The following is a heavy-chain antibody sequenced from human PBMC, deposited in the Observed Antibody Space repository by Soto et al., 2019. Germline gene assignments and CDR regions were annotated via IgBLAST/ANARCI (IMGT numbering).Heavy chain of an antibody. CDR2: ITASNGNA. V-gene: IGHV1-18*01. Sequence: QVPLVQSGPEVKNPGASLKVSCKASGYTFTNYGITWVRQAPGQGLEWMGWITASNGNANYAREIQGRLTLTRDTATNTASMELRSLRSDDTAVYYCERGASCSSTSCYDNFHYGLAVWGQGTTVIVSS. D-gene: IGHD2-2*01. J-gene: IGHJ6*02. CDR1: GYTFTNYG. CDR3: ERGASCSSTSCYDNFHYGLAV.